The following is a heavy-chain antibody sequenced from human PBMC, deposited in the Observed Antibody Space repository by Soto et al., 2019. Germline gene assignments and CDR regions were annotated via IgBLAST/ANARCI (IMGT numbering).Heavy chain of an antibody. CDR1: GDSITSSSHY. J-gene: IGHJ4*02. CDR2: IYYDGNT. CDR3: VRVSISPRLFMYVFDS. Sequence: PSDTLSLTCTVSGDSITSSSHYWGWIRQPPGRGLESIANIYYDGNTYYNPSLKSRVTVSLDTSMNNFSLRLISVTAADTAVYYCVRVSISPRLFMYVFDSWGQGALVTVSS. D-gene: IGHD3-3*02. V-gene: IGHV4-39*02.